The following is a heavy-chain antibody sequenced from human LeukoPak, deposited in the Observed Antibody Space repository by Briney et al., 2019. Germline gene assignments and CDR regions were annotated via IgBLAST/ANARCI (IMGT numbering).Heavy chain of an antibody. D-gene: IGHD7-27*01. CDR1: SGSISTSNYY. J-gene: IGHJ4*02. Sequence: SETLSLTCTVSSGSISTSNYYWGWVRQPPGKALEWIGNIFYSGSTYYSPSLKSRVTISLDTSRNQFSLKLNSVTAADTAVYYCATRKLGNDYWGQGTLVTVSS. CDR3: ATRKLGNDY. CDR2: IFYSGST. V-gene: IGHV4-39*07.